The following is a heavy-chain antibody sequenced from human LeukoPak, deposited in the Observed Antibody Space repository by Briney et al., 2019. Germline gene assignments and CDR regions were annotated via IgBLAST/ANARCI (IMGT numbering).Heavy chain of an antibody. Sequence: GGSLRLSCAASGFTFDDFGMSWVRQAPGKGLEWVSGINWNGGSTGYVDSVKGRFTISRDNAKNSLYLQMNSLRAEDTAVYYCAELGITMIGGVWGKGTTVTISS. D-gene: IGHD3-10*02. V-gene: IGHV3-20*04. CDR1: GFTFDDFG. J-gene: IGHJ6*04. CDR2: INWNGGST. CDR3: AELGITMIGGV.